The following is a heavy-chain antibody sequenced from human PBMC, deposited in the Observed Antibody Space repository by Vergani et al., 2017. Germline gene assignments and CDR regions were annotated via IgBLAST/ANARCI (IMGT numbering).Heavy chain of an antibody. V-gene: IGHV3-30*18. CDR3: AKVARGYDYSLYRYFDL. D-gene: IGHD5-12*01. CDR1: GFTFSSYG. CDR2: ISYDGTNK. Sequence: VQLVESGGGLIQPGGSLRLSCAASGFTFSSYGMHWVRQAPGKGLEWVAVISYDGTNKYYADSVKGRFTISRDNSKNTLYLQMNSLRAEDTAVYYCAKVARGYDYSLYRYFDLWGRGTLVTVSS. J-gene: IGHJ2*01.